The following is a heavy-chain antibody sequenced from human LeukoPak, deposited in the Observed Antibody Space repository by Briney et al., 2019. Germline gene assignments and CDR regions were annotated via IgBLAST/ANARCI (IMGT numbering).Heavy chain of an antibody. CDR3: ARDPFCSSTAGCYFEDWFDP. J-gene: IGHJ5*02. CDR1: GFTFDDYD. V-gene: IGHV3-20*04. CDR2: ITWNGDKT. D-gene: IGHD2-2*01. Sequence: GGSLRLSCAASGFTFDDYDMSWARQVPGKGLEWVSGITWNGDKTGYADSVEGRFAISRDNTKNSLYLQMSSLRAEDTALYYCARDPFCSSTAGCYFEDWFDPWGPGTLVIVSS.